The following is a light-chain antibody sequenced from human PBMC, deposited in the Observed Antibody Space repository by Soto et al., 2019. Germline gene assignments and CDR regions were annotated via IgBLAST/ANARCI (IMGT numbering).Light chain of an antibody. Sequence: QSALTQPASVSGSPGPSMTISCPGTSSDVGGYNYVSWYQQHPGRAPKLIIYDVTNRPSGISNRFSGSKSGNTASLTISGLQTEDEADYYCISFTSRHIYVFGTGTKVTVL. CDR1: SSDVGGYNY. J-gene: IGLJ1*01. V-gene: IGLV2-14*03. CDR2: DVT. CDR3: ISFTSRHIYV.